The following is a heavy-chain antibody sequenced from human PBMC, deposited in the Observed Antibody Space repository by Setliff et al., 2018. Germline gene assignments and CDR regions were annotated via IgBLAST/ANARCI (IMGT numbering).Heavy chain of an antibody. CDR2: VFTATDDT. V-gene: IGHV1-18*01. J-gene: IGHJ4*02. D-gene: IGHD3-9*01. CDR3: VRQDILTGYYAFDY. Sequence: ASVKVSCKASGYAFGSSGISWVRQAPGQGLEWMGRVFTATDDTQFRTEFQGRVSVTRDTSMSTTYMELSGLRSDDTAVYYCVRQDILTGYYAFDYWGQGTLVTVSS. CDR1: GYAFGSSG.